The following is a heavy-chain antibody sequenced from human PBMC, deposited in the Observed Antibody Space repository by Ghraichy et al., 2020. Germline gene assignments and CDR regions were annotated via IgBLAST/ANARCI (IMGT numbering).Heavy chain of an antibody. CDR1: GFTFSYAW. CDR3: TTDLDHGDYWFAP. D-gene: IGHD4-17*01. V-gene: IGHV3-15*01. CDR2: IKNNIEGGTT. J-gene: IGHJ5*02. Sequence: LSLTCAASGFTFSYAWMSWVRQAPGKGLEWVGRIKNNIEGGTTDYAAPVKGRFSISRDDSKDTVYLQMNSLKTEDTAVYYCTTDLDHGDYWFAPWGQGTAVIVSS.